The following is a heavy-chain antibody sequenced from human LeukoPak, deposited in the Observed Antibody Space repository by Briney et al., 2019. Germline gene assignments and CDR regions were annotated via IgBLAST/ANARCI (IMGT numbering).Heavy chain of an antibody. V-gene: IGHV3-48*04. J-gene: IGHJ4*02. CDR1: GFTFSSYS. CDR2: ISSSSSTI. D-gene: IGHD3-22*01. CDR3: ARDIYYDSSGYYGSVY. Sequence: GGSLRLSCAASGFTFSSYSMNWVCQAPGKGLEWVSYISSSSSTIYYADSVKGRFTISRDNAKNSLYLQMNSLRAEDTAVYYCARDIYYDSSGYYGSVYWGQGTLVTVSS.